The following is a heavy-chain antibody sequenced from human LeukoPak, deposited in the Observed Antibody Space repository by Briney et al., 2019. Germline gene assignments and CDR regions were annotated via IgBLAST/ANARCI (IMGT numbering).Heavy chain of an antibody. V-gene: IGHV3-23*01. CDR1: GFTFSSYA. CDR3: ASCSITIFGVATAGVDY. Sequence: GGSLRLSCAASGFTFSSYAMNWVRQAPGKGLEWVSAISGSGGSTYYADSVKGRFTISRDNSKNTLYLQMNSLRAEDTAVYYCASCSITIFGVATAGVDYWGQGTLVTVSS. J-gene: IGHJ4*02. D-gene: IGHD3-3*01. CDR2: ISGSGGST.